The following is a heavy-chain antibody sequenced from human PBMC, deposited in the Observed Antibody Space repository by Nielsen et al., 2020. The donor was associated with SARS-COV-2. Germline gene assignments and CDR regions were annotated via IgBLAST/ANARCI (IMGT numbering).Heavy chain of an antibody. J-gene: IGHJ2*01. CDR3: ARWRILAGYYQIAYWYFDP. V-gene: IGHV4-61*01. CDR2: IFYRGNT. D-gene: IGHD3-9*01. Sequence: SETLSLTCIVSGGSISTGSHYWSWIRQPPGKGLEWIGYIFYRGNTNYNPSLKSRVTISVDTSKNQFSLNLSSVTAADTAVYYCARWRILAGYYQIAYWYFDPWGRGTLVTVSS. CDR1: GGSISTGSHY.